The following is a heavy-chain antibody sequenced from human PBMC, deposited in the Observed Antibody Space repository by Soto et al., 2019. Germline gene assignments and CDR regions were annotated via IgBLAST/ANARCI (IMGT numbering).Heavy chain of an antibody. D-gene: IGHD3-10*01. CDR2: IYYSGST. Sequence: SETLSLTCTVSGGSVSSGSYYWSWIRQPPGKGLEWIGDIYYSGSTNYNSSLKSRVTISVDTSKNQFSLKLSSVTAADTAVYYCERGLSVGWFGELLDYWGQGTLVTVSS. V-gene: IGHV4-61*01. CDR3: ERGLSVGWFGELLDY. J-gene: IGHJ4*02. CDR1: GGSVSSGSYY.